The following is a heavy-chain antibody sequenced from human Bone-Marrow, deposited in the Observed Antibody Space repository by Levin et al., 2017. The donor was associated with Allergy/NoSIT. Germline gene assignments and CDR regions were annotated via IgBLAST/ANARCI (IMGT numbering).Heavy chain of an antibody. V-gene: IGHV1-2*06. CDR3: ARSGSSSREFDH. CDR1: GYTFTGYY. Sequence: GESLKISCKASGYTFTGYYMHWVRQAPGQGLEWMGRINPNSGGTNYAQKFQGRVTMTRDTSISTAYMELSRLRSDDTAVYYCARSGSSSREFDHWGQGTLVTVSS. D-gene: IGHD1-26*01. CDR2: INPNSGGT. J-gene: IGHJ4*02.